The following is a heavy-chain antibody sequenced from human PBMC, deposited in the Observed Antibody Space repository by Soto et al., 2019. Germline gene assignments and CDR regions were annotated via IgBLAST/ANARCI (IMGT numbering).Heavy chain of an antibody. V-gene: IGHV4-30-4*01. CDR2: VYYRGSI. J-gene: IGHJ5*01. D-gene: IGHD3-3*02. Sequence: SLSLTCNVSVDSISRPDYYSSWICLAPGKGLELIGYVYYRGSIYYTPSFESRVSISVDTSKNQFSLRLTSVTAAHSAMYFCARVTFTPNWFDSWGQGILVTDSS. CDR1: VDSISRPDYY. CDR3: ARVTFTPNWFDS.